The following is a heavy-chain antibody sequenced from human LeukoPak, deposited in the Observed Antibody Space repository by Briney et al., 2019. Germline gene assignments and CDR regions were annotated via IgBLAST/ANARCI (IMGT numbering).Heavy chain of an antibody. CDR3: ARDALAVTYGGLFDY. J-gene: IGHJ4*02. CDR2: ISYDGSNK. Sequence: PGGSLRLSCAASGFTFSSYAMPWVRQAPGKGLEWVAVISYDGSNKYYADSVKGRFTISRDNSKNTLYLQMNSLRAEDTAVYYCARDALAVTYGGLFDYWGQGTLVTVSS. V-gene: IGHV3-30-3*01. CDR1: GFTFSSYA. D-gene: IGHD2-21*02.